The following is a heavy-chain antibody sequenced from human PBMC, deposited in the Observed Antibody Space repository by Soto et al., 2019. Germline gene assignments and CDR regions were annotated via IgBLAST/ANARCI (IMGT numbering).Heavy chain of an antibody. D-gene: IGHD2-2*01. CDR1: GDYIHVGGYY. V-gene: IGHV4-30-4*01. CDR2: IYYTGKT. J-gene: IGHJ5*02. Sequence: PSETLSLTCSVSGDYIHVGGYYWTWIRQRPGKGLEWMGYIYYTGKTYYNPSLESRPTMSVDRSKNQFSLRLTSVTAADTAVYFCRRDLTSNANCIDPWGQGTLVTVSS. CDR3: RRDLTSNANCIDP.